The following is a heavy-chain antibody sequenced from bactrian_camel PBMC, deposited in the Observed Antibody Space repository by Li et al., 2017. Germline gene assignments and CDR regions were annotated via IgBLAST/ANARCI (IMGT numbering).Heavy chain of an antibody. V-gene: IGHV3S60*01. D-gene: IGHD5*01. Sequence: QVQLVESGGGLVQAGGSLILSCTASGSTFDDYAMAWFRQAPGKEREGISCSSWSGGSTYYADSVKGRFTISKDNAKSTLYLEMKSLKTEDTAVYYCAALRPGTVWASNYWGQGTQVTVS. J-gene: IGHJ4*01. CDR2: SSWSGGST. CDR1: GSTFDDYA. CDR3: AALRPGTVWASNY.